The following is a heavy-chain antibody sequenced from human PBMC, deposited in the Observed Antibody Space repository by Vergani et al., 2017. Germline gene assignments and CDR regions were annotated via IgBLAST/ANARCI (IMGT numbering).Heavy chain of an antibody. V-gene: IGHV3-53*04. Sequence: EVQLVESGGGLVQPGGSLRLSCAASGFTVSSNYMSWVRQAPGKGLEWVSVIYSGGSTYYADSVKGRFTISRDNSKNTLYLQMNSLRAEDTAVYYCAKDDSSGYDAFDIWGQGTMVTVSS. J-gene: IGHJ3*02. CDR1: GFTVSSNY. CDR2: IYSGGST. D-gene: IGHD3-22*01. CDR3: AKDDSSGYDAFDI.